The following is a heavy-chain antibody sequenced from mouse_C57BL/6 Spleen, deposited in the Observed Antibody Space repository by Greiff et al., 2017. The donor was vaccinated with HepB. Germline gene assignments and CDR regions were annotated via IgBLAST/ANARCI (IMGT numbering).Heavy chain of an antibody. CDR3: ARDERDVYAMDY. D-gene: IGHD3-3*01. CDR2: ISYDGSN. Sequence: VQLQQSGPGLVKPSQSLSLTCSVTGYSITSGYYWNWIRQFPGNKLEWMGYISYDGSNNYNPSLKNRISITRDTSKNQFFLKLNSVTTEDTATYYCARDERDVYAMDYWGQGTSVTVSS. CDR1: GYSITSGYY. V-gene: IGHV3-6*01. J-gene: IGHJ4*01.